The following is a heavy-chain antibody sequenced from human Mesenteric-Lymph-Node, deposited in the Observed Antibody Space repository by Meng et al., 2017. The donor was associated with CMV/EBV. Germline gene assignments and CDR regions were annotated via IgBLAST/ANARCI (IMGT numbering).Heavy chain of an antibody. CDR3: ARDGTYSHELYF. CDR2: IYYSGNT. Sequence: SETLSLTCTVSGGSISSYYWSWIRQPPGKGLEWIGYIYYSGNTNYNPSLTSRVTISVDTSKNQFSLKLSSVTAADTAIYYCARDGTYSHELYFWGRGTLVTVSS. CDR1: GGSISSYY. D-gene: IGHD5-18*01. V-gene: IGHV4-59*12. J-gene: IGHJ4*02.